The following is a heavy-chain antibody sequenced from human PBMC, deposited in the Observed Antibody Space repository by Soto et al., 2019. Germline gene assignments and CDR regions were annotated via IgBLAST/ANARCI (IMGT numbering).Heavy chain of an antibody. D-gene: IGHD3-22*01. Sequence: GGSLRLSCAASGFTFRSYAMQWVRQAPGKGLEWVAGISYDGSNKHYADSVKGRYTISRDNSKTTLFLQMNSLSTEDTAVYYCVRDYNDGIGRYDYWGQGTPVTVSS. J-gene: IGHJ4*02. CDR2: ISYDGSNK. CDR3: VRDYNDGIGRYDY. V-gene: IGHV3-30-3*01. CDR1: GFTFRSYA.